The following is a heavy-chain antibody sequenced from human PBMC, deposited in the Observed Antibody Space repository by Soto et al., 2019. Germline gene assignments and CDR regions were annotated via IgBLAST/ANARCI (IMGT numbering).Heavy chain of an antibody. CDR2: INHSGST. CDR3: ARGTSIAARPIFPNYYYYGMDV. V-gene: IGHV4-34*01. J-gene: IGHJ6*02. CDR1: GGSFSVYY. D-gene: IGHD6-6*01. Sequence: ETLSLTCAVYGGSFSVYYWRWIRQPPGKGLEWIGEINHSGSTNYNPSLKSRVTISVDTSKNQFSLKLSSVTAADTAVYYCARGTSIAARPIFPNYYYYGMDVWGQGTTVTVSS.